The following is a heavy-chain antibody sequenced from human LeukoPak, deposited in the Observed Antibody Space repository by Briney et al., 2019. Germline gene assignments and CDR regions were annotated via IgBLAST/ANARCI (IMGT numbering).Heavy chain of an antibody. V-gene: IGHV4-39*01. CDR2: IYYSGST. Sequence: SETLSLTCTVSGGSISSSSYYWGWIRQPPGKGQEWIGSIYYSGSTYYNPSLKSRVTISVDTSKNQFSLKLSSVTAADTAVYHCARHRGLSYYYDSSGVSYFDYWGQGTLVTVSS. J-gene: IGHJ4*02. CDR1: GGSISSSSYY. CDR3: ARHRGLSYYYDSSGVSYFDY. D-gene: IGHD3-22*01.